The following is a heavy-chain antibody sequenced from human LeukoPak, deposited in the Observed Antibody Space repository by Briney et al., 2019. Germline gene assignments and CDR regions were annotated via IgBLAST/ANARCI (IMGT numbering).Heavy chain of an antibody. J-gene: IGHJ1*01. V-gene: IGHV1-18*01. Sequence: ASVKVSCKASGYTFTSYAITWVRQPPGQGLDWMGWISLYNPKTNYAQKFQGRVTMTTDTSTSTAYMELMSLRSDDTAVYYCARLGVAGDPSSAEYFQHWGQGTLVIVSS. CDR2: ISLYNPKT. CDR3: ARLGVAGDPSSAEYFQH. CDR1: GYTFTSYA. D-gene: IGHD6-19*01.